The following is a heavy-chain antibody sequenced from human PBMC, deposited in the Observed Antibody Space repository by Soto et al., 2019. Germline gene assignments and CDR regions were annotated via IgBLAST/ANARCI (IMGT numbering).Heavy chain of an antibody. J-gene: IGHJ5*02. CDR2: INPSGGST. Sequence: QVQLVKSGAEVKKPGASVKVSCKASGYTFTSYYMHWVRQAPGQGLEWMGIINPSGGSTSYAQKLQGRVTMTRDTSTSTIYMELSSLRSEDTAVYYCARCRYGSGIYCNNWFDPWSQGTLLTVSS. CDR3: ARCRYGSGIYCNNWFDP. D-gene: IGHD3-10*01. V-gene: IGHV1-46*04. CDR1: GYTFTSYY.